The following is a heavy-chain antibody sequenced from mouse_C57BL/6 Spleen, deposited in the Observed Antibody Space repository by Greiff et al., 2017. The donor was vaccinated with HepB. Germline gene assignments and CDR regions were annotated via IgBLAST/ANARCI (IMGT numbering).Heavy chain of an antibody. CDR2: ISSGSSTI. Sequence: DVMLVESGGGLVKPGGSLKLSCAASGFTFSDYGMHWVRQAPEKGLEWVAYISSGSSTIYYADTVKGRFTISRDNAKNTLFLQMTSLRSEDTAMYYCAIYYGSSPYWYFDVWGTGTTVTVSS. CDR3: AIYYGSSPYWYFDV. D-gene: IGHD1-1*01. V-gene: IGHV5-17*01. J-gene: IGHJ1*03. CDR1: GFTFSDYG.